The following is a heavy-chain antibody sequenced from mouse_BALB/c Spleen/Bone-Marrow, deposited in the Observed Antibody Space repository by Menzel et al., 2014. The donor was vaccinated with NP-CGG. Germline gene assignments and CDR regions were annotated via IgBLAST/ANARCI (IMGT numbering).Heavy chain of an antibody. J-gene: IGHJ4*01. Sequence: VQLQQSGSELVKSGASVKMSCKASGYTFTSYILHWVKQKPGQGLEWIGYINPYNDGTKYNEKFKGKATLTSDKSSSTAYMELSSLTSEDSAVYYCARRWLPYAMDYWGQGTSVTVSS. D-gene: IGHD2-3*01. V-gene: IGHV1-14*01. CDR3: ARRWLPYAMDY. CDR1: GYTFTSYI. CDR2: INPYNDGT.